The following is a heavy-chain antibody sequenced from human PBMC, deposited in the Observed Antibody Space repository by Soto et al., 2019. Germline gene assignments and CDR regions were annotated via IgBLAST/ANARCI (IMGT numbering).Heavy chain of an antibody. V-gene: IGHV4-34*01. CDR3: GRASGIAEAGTLGYRCYEVDY. Sequence: SGTLSLTCAVYGGTFSGYYLNWIRQPPGKGLEWMGVINHSASTKYNASLKSRGTISVDTSYNKFSLKLSYMTTADTAVDYCGRASGIAEAGTLGYRCYEVDYCGHGTLVP. CDR2: INHSAST. J-gene: IGHJ4*01. CDR1: GGTFSGYY. D-gene: IGHD6-13*01.